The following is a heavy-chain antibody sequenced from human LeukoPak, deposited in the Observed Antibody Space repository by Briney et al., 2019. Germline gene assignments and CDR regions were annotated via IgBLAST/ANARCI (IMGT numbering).Heavy chain of an antibody. Sequence: GASVKVSCKASGYTFTGYYMHWVRQAPGQGLQWMGWINPNSGNTHYSQKFQDRVTMTRDTSISTAYMELNSLRSDDTAVYYCARTMTTMTTHGELDFWGQGTLVTVSS. CDR3: ARTMTTMTTHGELDF. D-gene: IGHD4-17*01. CDR2: INPNSGNT. CDR1: GYTFTGYY. V-gene: IGHV1-2*02. J-gene: IGHJ4*02.